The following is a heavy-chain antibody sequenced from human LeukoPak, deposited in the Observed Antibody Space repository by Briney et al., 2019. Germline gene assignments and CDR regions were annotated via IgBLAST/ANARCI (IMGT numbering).Heavy chain of an antibody. V-gene: IGHV3-7*04. CDR1: GFIFSNYW. CDR2: IKQDGSEK. D-gene: IGHD3-16*01. CDR3: ARDMLILQS. J-gene: IGHJ5*02. Sequence: PGGSLRLSCSASGFIFSNYWMTWVRQAPGKGLEWVANIKQDGSEKYYVDSLKGRFTISRDNAKKSLYLQMNSLRAEDTAVYFCARDMLILQSWGQGPLVTVSS.